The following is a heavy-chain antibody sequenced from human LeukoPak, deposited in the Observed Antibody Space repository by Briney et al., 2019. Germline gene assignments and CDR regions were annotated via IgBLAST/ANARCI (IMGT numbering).Heavy chain of an antibody. J-gene: IGHJ3*02. D-gene: IGHD6-13*01. Sequence: ASVKVSCKASGYTFTGYYMHWVRQAPGQGLEWMGWINPNSGGTNYAQKFQGRVTTTRDTSISTAYMELSRLRSDDTAVYYCARVNRARRYSSSWGGAFDIWGQGTMVTVSS. V-gene: IGHV1-2*02. CDR2: INPNSGGT. CDR1: GYTFTGYY. CDR3: ARVNRARRYSSSWGGAFDI.